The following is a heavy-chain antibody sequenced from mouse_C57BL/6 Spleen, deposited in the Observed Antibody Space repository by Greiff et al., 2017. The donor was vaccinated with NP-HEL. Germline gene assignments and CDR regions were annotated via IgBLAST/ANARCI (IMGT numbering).Heavy chain of an antibody. CDR1: GYTFTDYE. D-gene: IGHD4-1*01. J-gene: IGHJ2*01. V-gene: IGHV1-15*01. Sequence: VQLQQSGAELVRPGASVTLSCKASGYTFTDYEMHWVKQTPVHGLEWIGAIDPETGGTAYNQKFKGKAILTADKSSSTAYMELRSLTSEDSAVYYCTRTGTHYFDYGGQGTTLTVSS. CDR2: IDPETGGT. CDR3: TRTGTHYFDY.